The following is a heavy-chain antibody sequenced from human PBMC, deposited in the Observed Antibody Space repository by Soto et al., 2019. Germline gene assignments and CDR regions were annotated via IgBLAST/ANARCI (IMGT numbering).Heavy chain of an antibody. CDR1: GDSVSSNSAA. CDR3: AREYYYDSSGYYPDYGMDV. J-gene: IGHJ6*02. D-gene: IGHD3-22*01. Sequence: PSQTLSLTCAISGDSVSSNSAAWNWIRQSPSRGLEWLGRTYYRSKWYNDYAVSVKSRITTNPDTSKNQFSLQLNSVTPEDTAVYYCAREYYYDSSGYYPDYGMDVWGQGTTVTVSS. V-gene: IGHV6-1*01. CDR2: TYYRSKWYN.